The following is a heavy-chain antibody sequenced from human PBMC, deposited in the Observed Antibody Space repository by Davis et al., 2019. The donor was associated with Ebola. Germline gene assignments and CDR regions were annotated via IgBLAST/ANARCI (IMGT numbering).Heavy chain of an antibody. J-gene: IGHJ2*01. V-gene: IGHV3-23*01. CDR2: ISGSGGST. CDR1: GFTFSSYA. CDR3: AKDRATYYYDSSGYYSYWYFDL. Sequence: GESLKISCAASGFTFSSYAMSWVRQAPGKGLEWVSAISGSGGSTYYADSVKGRFTISRDNSKNTLYLQMNSLRAEDTAVYYCAKDRATYYYDSSGYYSYWYFDLWGRGTLVTVSS. D-gene: IGHD3-22*01.